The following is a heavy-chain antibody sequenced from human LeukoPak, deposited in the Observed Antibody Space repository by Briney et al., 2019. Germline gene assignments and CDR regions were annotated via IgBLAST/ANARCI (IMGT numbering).Heavy chain of an antibody. CDR1: GGSISSYY. CDR3: ARHVRIGRFDP. Sequence: SETLSLTCTVSGGSISSYYWGWIRQPPGKELEWIGSIYYSGSTYYNPSLKSRVTISVDTSKNQFSLKLSSVTAADTAVYYCARHVRIGRFDPWGQGTLVTVSS. D-gene: IGHD2-8*01. J-gene: IGHJ5*02. V-gene: IGHV4-39*01. CDR2: IYYSGST.